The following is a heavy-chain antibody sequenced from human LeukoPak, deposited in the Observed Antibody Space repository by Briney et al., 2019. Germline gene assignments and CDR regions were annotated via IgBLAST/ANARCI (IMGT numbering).Heavy chain of an antibody. CDR1: GFTFSSYG. V-gene: IGHV3-30*18. CDR3: AKDHRMAVAVLSY. J-gene: IGHJ4*02. D-gene: IGHD6-19*01. CDR2: ISYDGSNK. Sequence: GGSLRLSCAASGFTFSSYGMHWVRQAPGKGLEWVAVISYDGSNKYYADSVKGRFTISRDNSKNTLYLQMNSLRAEDTAVYYCAKDHRMAVAVLSYWGQGTLVTVSS.